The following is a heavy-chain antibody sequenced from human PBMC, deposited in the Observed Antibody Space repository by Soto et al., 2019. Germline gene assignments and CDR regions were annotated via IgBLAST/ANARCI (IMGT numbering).Heavy chain of an antibody. D-gene: IGHD2-15*01. CDR3: ASYGYCSGGRCYSNWFDP. CDR2: IYYSGST. J-gene: IGHJ5*02. Sequence: SETLSLTCTVSGGSISSYYWSWIRQPPGKGLEWIGYIYYSGSTNYNPSLKSRVTISVDTSKNQFSLKLSSVTAADTAVYYCASYGYCSGGRCYSNWFDPWGQGTLVTVSS. V-gene: IGHV4-59*01. CDR1: GGSISSYY.